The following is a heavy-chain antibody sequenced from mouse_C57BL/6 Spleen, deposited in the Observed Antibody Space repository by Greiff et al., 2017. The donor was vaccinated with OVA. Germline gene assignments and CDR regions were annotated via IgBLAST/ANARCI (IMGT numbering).Heavy chain of an antibody. CDR2: ISYSGST. Sequence: EVHLVESGPGMVKPSQSLSLTCTVTGYSITSGYDWHWIRHFPGNKLEWMGYISYSGSTNYNPSLKSRISITHDTSKNHFFLKLNSVTTEDTATYYCARGGYYGSSYYFDYWGQGTTLTVSS. V-gene: IGHV3-1*01. CDR3: ARGGYYGSSYYFDY. J-gene: IGHJ2*01. CDR1: GYSITSGYD. D-gene: IGHD1-1*01.